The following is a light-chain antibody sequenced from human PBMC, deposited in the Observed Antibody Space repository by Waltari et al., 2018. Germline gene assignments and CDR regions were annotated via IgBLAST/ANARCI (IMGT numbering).Light chain of an antibody. CDR2: DAF. CDR3: QQYDNWPLT. V-gene: IGKV3-15*01. Sequence: EIVMTQSPATLSVSPGERATLSCRASQSVSNRLAWYQRIPGQAPRLLIYDAFARATGFPGRFSGSGSGTEFTLTISSLQSEDFAVYYCQQYDNWPLTFGGGTKVDI. J-gene: IGKJ4*01. CDR1: QSVSNR.